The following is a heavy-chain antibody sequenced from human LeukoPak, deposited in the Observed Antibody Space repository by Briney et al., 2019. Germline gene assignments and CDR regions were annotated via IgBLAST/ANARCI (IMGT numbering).Heavy chain of an antibody. CDR2: IFYSGST. J-gene: IGHJ4*02. Sequence: SQTLSLTCTVSGASISSYCLTCIRQPPGKGLEWIGYIFYSGSTLYNPSLQSRVTISVDTSKNQISLKLTSVTAADTAVYYCARGSYPAAGTDRQLHYWGQGTLVTVSS. D-gene: IGHD6-13*01. CDR3: ARGSYPAAGTDRQLHY. V-gene: IGHV4-59*01. CDR1: GASISSYC.